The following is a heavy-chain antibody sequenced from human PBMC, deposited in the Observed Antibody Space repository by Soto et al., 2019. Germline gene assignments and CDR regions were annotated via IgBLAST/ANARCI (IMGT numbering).Heavy chain of an antibody. CDR1: GFTIRSGKY. D-gene: IGHD3-22*01. V-gene: IGHV4-38-2*02. J-gene: IGHJ4*02. CDR2: IYLSGST. CDR3: AGARSSGCDY. Sequence: SDPLSDTYLFSGFTIRSGKYWGWNRQPPGPGLDWIGSIYLSGSTYYNPSLKSRVTISVDTSTNQFSLKLRSVTAADKAVYYCAGARSSGCDYWGQGTLVTVSS.